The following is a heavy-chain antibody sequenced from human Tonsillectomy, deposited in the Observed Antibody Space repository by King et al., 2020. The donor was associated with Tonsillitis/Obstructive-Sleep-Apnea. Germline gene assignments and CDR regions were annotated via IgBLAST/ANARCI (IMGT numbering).Heavy chain of an antibody. Sequence: VQLVESGAEVKKPGSSVKVSCKASGGTFSSYAISWVRQAPGQGLEWMGGIIPIFGTANYAQKFQGRVTITADESTSTAYMELSSLRSEETAVYYCASSTYYYDSSGYYYWYYFDYWGQGTLVTVSS. V-gene: IGHV1-69*01. CDR1: GGTFSSYA. J-gene: IGHJ4*02. CDR2: IIPIFGTA. D-gene: IGHD3-22*01. CDR3: ASSTYYYDSSGYYYWYYFDY.